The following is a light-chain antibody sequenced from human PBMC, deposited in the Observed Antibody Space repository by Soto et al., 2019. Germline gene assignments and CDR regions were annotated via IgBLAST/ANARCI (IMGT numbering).Light chain of an antibody. CDR1: QSLSSSY. V-gene: IGKV3-20*01. CDR2: GAS. J-gene: IGKJ5*01. CDR3: HQYSSYPIT. Sequence: TMSXXPGEXATVXXGXSQSLSSSYLAWYHQKPGHAARLLIYGASTRATGIPDTFSSSRSETDFTLTTSRLEPADYAVYFCHQYSSYPITFARGT.